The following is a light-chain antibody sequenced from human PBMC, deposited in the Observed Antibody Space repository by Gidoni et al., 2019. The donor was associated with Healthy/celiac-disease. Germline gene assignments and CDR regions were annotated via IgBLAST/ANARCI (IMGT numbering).Light chain of an antibody. CDR2: EVS. CDR3: SSYTSSSTLV. Sequence: SALHQPAPVSGPPGQATTISCTGTSSDVGGYNYVSWYQQHPVKAPKLMMYEVSNRPSVVSNRFSGSKSGNTASLTISGLHAEDEADYYCSSYTSSSTLVFGTGTKVTVL. J-gene: IGLJ1*01. V-gene: IGLV2-14*01. CDR1: SSDVGGYNY.